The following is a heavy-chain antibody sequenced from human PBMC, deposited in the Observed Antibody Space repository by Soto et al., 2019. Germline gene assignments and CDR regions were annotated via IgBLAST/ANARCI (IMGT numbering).Heavy chain of an antibody. CDR2: ISMTSRYT. Sequence: QVQVVESGGGLVKPGGSLRLSCAASGFTFSDYYMSWIRQAPGKGLEWVAYISMTSRYTNYADSVKGRFTISRDKSKNTLYLQMNSLRVEDTAVYYCAKGGGGWSYFDCWGQGTLVTVSS. CDR3: AKGGGGWSYFDC. V-gene: IGHV3-11*05. CDR1: GFTFSDYY. J-gene: IGHJ4*02. D-gene: IGHD2-15*01.